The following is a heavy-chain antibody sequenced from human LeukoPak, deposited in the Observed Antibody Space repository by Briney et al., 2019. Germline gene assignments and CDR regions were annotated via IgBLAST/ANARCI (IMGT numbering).Heavy chain of an antibody. V-gene: IGHV4-34*01. CDR3: ARGGSRGSMWLRSYEHRFDY. J-gene: IGHJ4*02. CDR1: GGSFSGYY. Sequence: PSETLSLTCAVYGGSFSGYYWSWIRQPPGKGLEWIGEINHSGSTNYNPSLKSRVTISVDTSKNQFSLKLSSVTAADTAVYYCARGGSRGSMWLRSYEHRFDYWGQGTLVTVSS. D-gene: IGHD5-12*01. CDR2: INHSGST.